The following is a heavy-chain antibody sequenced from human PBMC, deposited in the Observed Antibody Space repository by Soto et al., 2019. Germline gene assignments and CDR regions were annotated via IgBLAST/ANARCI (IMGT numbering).Heavy chain of an antibody. Sequence: GGSLRLSCAVSGFTFSNAWMSWVRQAPGKGLEWVGRIKSKTDGGTTDYAAPVKGRFTISRDDSKNTLYLQMNSLKTEDTAVYYCTTDPYYDFWSGYYHYDYWGQGTLVTVSS. CDR1: GFTFSNAW. CDR3: TTDPYYDFWSGYYHYDY. D-gene: IGHD3-3*01. V-gene: IGHV3-15*01. J-gene: IGHJ4*02. CDR2: IKSKTDGGTT.